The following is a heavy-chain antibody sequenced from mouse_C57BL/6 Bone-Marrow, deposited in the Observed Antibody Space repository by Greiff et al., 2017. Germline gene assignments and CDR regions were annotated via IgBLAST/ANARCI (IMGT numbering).Heavy chain of an antibody. D-gene: IGHD2-4*01. CDR3: ARSYDYDVHTMDY. Sequence: QVQLQQPGAELVKPGASVKLSCKASGYTFTNYWMHWVKQRPGQGLEWIGMMHPNGGSPDYNEKFKSEATLSVDKSSRTAYMELSSLTSEDSAVYYCARSYDYDVHTMDYWGQGTSVTVSS. V-gene: IGHV1-64*01. CDR2: MHPNGGSP. J-gene: IGHJ4*01. CDR1: GYTFTNYW.